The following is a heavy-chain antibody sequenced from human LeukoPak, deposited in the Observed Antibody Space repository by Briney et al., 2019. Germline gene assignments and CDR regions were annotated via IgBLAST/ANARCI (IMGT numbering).Heavy chain of an antibody. V-gene: IGHV3-23*01. Sequence: GGSLRLSCAPPGFTFSTYAMIWVRQAPGKGLEWVSAIGGGGGTTYYADSVKGRFTISRDNSKNTLYLQMHSLRAEDTAVYYCARLSESSFSDYWGQGTLVTVSS. D-gene: IGHD2-2*01. CDR1: GFTFSTYA. CDR2: IGGGGGTT. CDR3: ARLSESSFSDY. J-gene: IGHJ4*02.